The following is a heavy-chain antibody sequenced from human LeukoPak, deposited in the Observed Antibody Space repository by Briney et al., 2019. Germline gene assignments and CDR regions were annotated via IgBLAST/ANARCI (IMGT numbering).Heavy chain of an antibody. CDR1: GFTFDDYA. V-gene: IGHV3-9*03. J-gene: IGHJ3*02. Sequence: GRSLRLSCAASGFTFDDYAMHWVRQAPGKGLEWVSGISWNSGSIGYADSVKGRFTISRDNAKNSLYLQMNSLRAEDMALYYCAKDEFVASDFTGAFDIWGPGTMVTVSS. D-gene: IGHD2-8*02. CDR3: AKDEFVASDFTGAFDI. CDR2: ISWNSGSI.